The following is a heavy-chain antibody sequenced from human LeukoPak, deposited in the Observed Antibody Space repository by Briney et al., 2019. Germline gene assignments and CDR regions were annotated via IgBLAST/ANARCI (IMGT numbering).Heavy chain of an antibody. CDR1: GFTFSSYW. V-gene: IGHV3-7*01. CDR3: ARDRSGIQLWFDGYSD. D-gene: IGHD5-18*01. Sequence: GGSLRLSCAASGFTFSSYWMSWVRQAPGKGLEWVANIKQDGSEKYYVDSVKGRFTISRDNAKNSLYLQMNSLRAEDTAVYYCARDRSGIQLWFDGYSDWGQGTLVTVSS. CDR2: IKQDGSEK. J-gene: IGHJ4*02.